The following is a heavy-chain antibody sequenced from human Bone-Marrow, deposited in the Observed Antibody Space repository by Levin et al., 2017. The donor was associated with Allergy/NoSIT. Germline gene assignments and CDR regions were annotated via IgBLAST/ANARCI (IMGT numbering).Heavy chain of an antibody. J-gene: IGHJ5*02. CDR3: ARGDCYSGSCYGPDWFDP. CDR1: GYTFTSYH. V-gene: IGHV1-8*01. CDR2: INPNSGDT. D-gene: IGHD2-15*01. Sequence: ASVKVSCKTSGYTFTSYHVYWVRQAPGQGLEWMGYINPNSGDTGYAQKFQGRVTLTRNSSINTAYMELSGLRSEDTAMYYCARGDCYSGSCYGPDWFDPWGQGTQVTVSS.